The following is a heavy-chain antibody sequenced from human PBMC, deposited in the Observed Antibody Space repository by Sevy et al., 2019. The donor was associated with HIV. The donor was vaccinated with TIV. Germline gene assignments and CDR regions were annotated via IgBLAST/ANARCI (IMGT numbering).Heavy chain of an antibody. Sequence: SETLSLTCAVHDGSFSGYYWNWIRQLPGKGLEWIGEINESGITYYNPSLKSRVTISVDTSKKQFSLKLNSVTAADTALYFCARSPPVVVVPGAPNWFDPWGQGTLVTVSS. D-gene: IGHD2-2*01. CDR1: DGSFSGYY. CDR2: INESGIT. V-gene: IGHV4-34*01. CDR3: ARSPPVVVVPGAPNWFDP. J-gene: IGHJ5*02.